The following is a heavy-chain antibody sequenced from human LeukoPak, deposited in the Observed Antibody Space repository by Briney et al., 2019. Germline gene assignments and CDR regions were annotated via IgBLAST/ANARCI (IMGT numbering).Heavy chain of an antibody. Sequence: ASVKVSCKASGYTFTSYDINWVRQATGQGLEWMGWMNPNSGNTGYAQKFQGRVTMTRNTSISTAYMELSSLRSEDTAVYYCARGRYCSSTSCYPRVDPWGQGTLVTVSS. CDR3: ARGRYCSSTSCYPRVDP. CDR1: GYTFTSYD. D-gene: IGHD2-2*01. J-gene: IGHJ5*02. CDR2: MNPNSGNT. V-gene: IGHV1-8*01.